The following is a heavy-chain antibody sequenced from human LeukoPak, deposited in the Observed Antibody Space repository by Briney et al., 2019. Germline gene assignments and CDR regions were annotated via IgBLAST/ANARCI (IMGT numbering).Heavy chain of an antibody. CDR3: ARRGTSMFRGVHMGPHDGFDI. CDR1: GYTFTGYY. V-gene: IGHV1-8*03. Sequence: GASVKVSCKASGYTFTGYYMHWVRQAPGQGPEWMGWMNPNSGNTGYAQKFQGRVTITRNTSISTAYMELSSLRSEDTAVYYCARRGTSMFRGVHMGPHDGFDIWGQGTMVTVSS. J-gene: IGHJ3*02. D-gene: IGHD3-10*01. CDR2: MNPNSGNT.